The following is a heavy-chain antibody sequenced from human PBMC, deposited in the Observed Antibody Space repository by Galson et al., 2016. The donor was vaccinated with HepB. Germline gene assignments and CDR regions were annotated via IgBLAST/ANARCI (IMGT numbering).Heavy chain of an antibody. D-gene: IGHD5-18*01. J-gene: IGHJ4*02. CDR2: IKQDGSEK. V-gene: IGHV3-7*04. CDR3: ARAQWILARRAAYFDY. Sequence: SLRLSCAASGFTFSSYALHWVRQAPGKGLEWVANIKQDGSEKYYVDSVKGRFTISRDNARNSMYLQMNSLRADDTAVYYCARAQWILARRAAYFDYWGQGILVTVSP. CDR1: GFTFSSYA.